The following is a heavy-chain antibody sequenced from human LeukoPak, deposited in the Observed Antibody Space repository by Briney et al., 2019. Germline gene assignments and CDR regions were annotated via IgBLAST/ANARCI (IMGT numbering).Heavy chain of an antibody. D-gene: IGHD2/OR15-2a*01. V-gene: IGHV4-39*02. J-gene: IGHJ4*02. CDR1: GGSVSRTNYY. Sequence: PSETLSLTCTVSGGSVSRTNYYWAWIRQPPGKGLEWIAIINHGGGTHHNPSLKSRLTIAVDTATNDFSLKLSSVTAADTAVYYCARGEYWVRFWGRGTLVTVSS. CDR2: INHGGGT. CDR3: ARGEYWVRF.